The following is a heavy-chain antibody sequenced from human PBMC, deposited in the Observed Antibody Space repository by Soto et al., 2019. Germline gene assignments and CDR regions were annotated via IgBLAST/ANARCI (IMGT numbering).Heavy chain of an antibody. CDR1: GGSSARVDYY. V-gene: IGHV4-30-4*01. Sequence: SETLSLTCSVSGGSSARVDYYLIVLRQPPGNGLEWIGYIYYRAMPYYNPSLKSRVTISVDTSKNQFSLSMTSVTAADTAVYYCARGSALLFYYFDYWGQGTPVTAPQ. CDR2: IYYRAMP. D-gene: IGHD6-13*01. CDR3: ARGSALLFYYFDY. J-gene: IGHJ4*02.